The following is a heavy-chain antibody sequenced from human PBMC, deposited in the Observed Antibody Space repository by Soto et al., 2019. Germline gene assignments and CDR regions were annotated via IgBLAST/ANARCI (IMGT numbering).Heavy chain of an antibody. V-gene: IGHV1-18*01. CDR1: GYRFNNYG. Sequence: ASVKVSCKASGYRFNNYGISWVRQAPGLGLEWMGWISAYDGNTDYAQKLQGRVTMTTDTSTSTAYMELRSLRSDDTAVYYCARDEYSNYIHWGQGTLVTVSS. CDR2: ISAYDGNT. D-gene: IGHD4-4*01. CDR3: ARDEYSNYIH. J-gene: IGHJ4*02.